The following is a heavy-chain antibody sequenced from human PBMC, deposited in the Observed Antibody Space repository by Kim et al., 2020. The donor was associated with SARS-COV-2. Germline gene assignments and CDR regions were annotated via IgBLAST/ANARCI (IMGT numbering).Heavy chain of an antibody. D-gene: IGHD2-15*01. V-gene: IGHV4-59*01. CDR2: IYYSGST. CDR1: GGSISSYY. CDR3: ARGPGQCSGGSCKYPRYWYFDL. J-gene: IGHJ2*01. Sequence: SETLSLTCTVSGGSISSYYWSWIRQPPGKGLEWIGYIYYSGSTNYNPSLKSRVTISVDTSKNQFSLKLSSVTAADTAVYYCARGPGQCSGGSCKYPRYWYFDLWGRGTLVTVSS.